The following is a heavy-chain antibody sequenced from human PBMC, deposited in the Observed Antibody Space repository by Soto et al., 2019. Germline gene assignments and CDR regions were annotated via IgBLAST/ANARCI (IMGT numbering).Heavy chain of an antibody. CDR2: ISGTGGAA. Sequence: AGSLRLSCAASRFTFGHSAMSWVRQAPGKGLEWVAAISGTGGAAYYADSVKGRFTISRDNSRNTLFLQMNSLRVDDTAIYHCAKPEEVVRGFDFWGLGTLVTVSS. J-gene: IGHJ4*02. CDR1: RFTFGHSA. D-gene: IGHD3-10*01. V-gene: IGHV3-23*01. CDR3: AKPEEVVRGFDF.